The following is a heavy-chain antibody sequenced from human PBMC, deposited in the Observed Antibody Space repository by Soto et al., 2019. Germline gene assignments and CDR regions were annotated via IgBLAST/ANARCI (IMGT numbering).Heavy chain of an antibody. CDR2: ITAANDYT. V-gene: IGHV1-3*01. CDR3: APTVGWNGLEKGLDV. Sequence: QVQLVQYGAEVKKPGASDKISCQASGFTLNTYDLYWVRQAPRQSLAWMGRITAANDYTQYSQNVQGRVTISLDTSANTAYFEMSGLRSEDTATYYRAPTVGWNGLEKGLDVWGQGTTV. CDR1: GFTLNTYD. D-gene: IGHD1-1*01. J-gene: IGHJ6*02.